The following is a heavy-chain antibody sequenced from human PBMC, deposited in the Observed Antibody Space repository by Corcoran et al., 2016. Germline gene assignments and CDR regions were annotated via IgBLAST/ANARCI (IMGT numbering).Heavy chain of an antibody. CDR3: ARSAFVVPAAISNWFDP. D-gene: IGHD2-2*01. J-gene: IGHJ5*02. CDR1: GFTFSSYG. V-gene: IGHV3-33*01. CDR2: IWYDGSKK. Sequence: QVQLVESGGGVVQPGGSLRLSCAASGFTFSSYGMHWVRQAPGKGLEWVAVIWYDGSKKYYAESVKGRFTISRDNSKNTLYLQMNSLRAEDTAVYYCARSAFVVPAAISNWFDPWGQGTLVTVSS.